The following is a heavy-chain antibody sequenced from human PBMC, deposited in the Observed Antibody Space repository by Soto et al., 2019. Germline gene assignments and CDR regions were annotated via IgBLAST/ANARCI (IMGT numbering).Heavy chain of an antibody. D-gene: IGHD2-15*01. CDR1: GFTFSTYG. J-gene: IGHJ6*02. V-gene: IGHV3-33*01. CDR3: ASEYCSGGRCYYYGMDV. Sequence: QVQLVESGGGVVQPGRSLRLSCAASGFTFSTYGMHWVRQAPDKGLEWVAVIWYDGSNKYYADSVKGRFTISRDNSKNTLYLKMYSRRAEDTAVYYCASEYCSGGRCYYYGMDVWGQGTTVTVSS. CDR2: IWYDGSNK.